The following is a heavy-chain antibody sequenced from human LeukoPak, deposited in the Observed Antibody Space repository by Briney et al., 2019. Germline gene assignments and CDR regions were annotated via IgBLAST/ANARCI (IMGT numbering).Heavy chain of an antibody. CDR1: GYSIGSGYY. CDR2: IYHSGST. Sequence: SETLSLTCTVSGYSIGSGYYWGWIRQPPGKGLEWIGSIYHSGSTYYNPSLKSRVTISVDTSKNQFSLKLSSVTAADTAVYYCARVLGIQLLDYWGQGTLVTVSS. D-gene: IGHD5-18*01. V-gene: IGHV4-38-2*02. CDR3: ARVLGIQLLDY. J-gene: IGHJ4*02.